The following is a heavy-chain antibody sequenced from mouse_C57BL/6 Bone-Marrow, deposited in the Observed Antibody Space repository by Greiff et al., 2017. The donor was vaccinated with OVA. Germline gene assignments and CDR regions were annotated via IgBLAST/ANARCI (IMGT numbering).Heavy chain of an antibody. Sequence: QVQLQQPGAELVKPGASVKLSCKASGYTFTSYWMHWVKQRPGQGLEWIGMIHPNSGSTNYNEKFKSKATLTVDKSSSTAYMQLSSLTSEDSAVYYCARSRIATGYFDVWGTGTTVTVSS. J-gene: IGHJ1*03. CDR3: ARSRIATGYFDV. D-gene: IGHD1-1*01. CDR1: GYTFTSYW. CDR2: IHPNSGST. V-gene: IGHV1-64*01.